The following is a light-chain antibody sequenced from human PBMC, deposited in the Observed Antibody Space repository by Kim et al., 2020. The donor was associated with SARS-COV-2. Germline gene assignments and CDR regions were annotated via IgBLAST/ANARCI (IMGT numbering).Light chain of an antibody. CDR3: QSYDSSLTGSRV. CDR1: TSNIGAGYG. J-gene: IGLJ3*02. CDR2: GND. Sequence: QSVLTQPPSVSGAPGQTVTISCTGSTSNIGAGYGVHWYQQLPGTAPKILIYGNDQRPSGVPGRFSGSTSGTSASLAITGLQPEDEADYYCQSYDSSLTGSRVFGGGTKVTVL. V-gene: IGLV1-40*01.